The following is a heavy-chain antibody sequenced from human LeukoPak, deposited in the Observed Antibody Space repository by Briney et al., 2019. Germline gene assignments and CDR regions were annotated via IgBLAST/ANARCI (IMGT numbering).Heavy chain of an antibody. CDR2: ISGSGGST. V-gene: IGHV3-23*01. D-gene: IGHD1-26*01. CDR1: GFTPSSYA. Sequence: PGGSLRLSCAASGFTPSSYAMSWVRQAPGKGLEWVSVISGSGGSTDYADSVKGRFTISRDNSKNTLYLQMNSLRAEDTAVYYCAKRTFGGSYLDYWGQGTLVTVPS. CDR3: AKRTFGGSYLDY. J-gene: IGHJ4*02.